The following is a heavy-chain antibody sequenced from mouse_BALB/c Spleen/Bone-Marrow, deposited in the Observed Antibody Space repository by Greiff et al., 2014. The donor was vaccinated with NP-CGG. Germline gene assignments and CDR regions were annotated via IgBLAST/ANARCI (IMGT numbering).Heavy chain of an antibody. J-gene: IGHJ2*01. CDR2: IRNKPNGYTT. V-gene: IGHV7-3*02. CDR1: GFTFTDYF. CDR3: AGDYSGYFDF. Sequence: EVMLVESGGGLVQPGGSLRLSCTTSGFTFTDYFMTWVRQPPGKALEWLGFIRNKPNGYTTKYNPSVKGRFTISRNNSQGILYLQMNALRAEDSAINYCAGDYSGYFDFWGQGTTLTISS. D-gene: IGHD5-1*01.